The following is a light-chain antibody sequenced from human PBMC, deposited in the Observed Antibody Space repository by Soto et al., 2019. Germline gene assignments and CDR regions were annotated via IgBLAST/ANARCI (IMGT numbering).Light chain of an antibody. J-gene: IGKJ1*01. CDR1: ENVSNN. V-gene: IGKV3D-15*01. CDR2: GSS. Sequence: EVVLTQSPGTLSLSPGERATLSCRASENVSNNYLAWYQQKPGQAPRLLIFGSSDRAAGIPARFSGSGSGTEFTLTISSLQSEDFAVYYCQQYNNWPPTFGQGTKVEIK. CDR3: QQYNNWPPT.